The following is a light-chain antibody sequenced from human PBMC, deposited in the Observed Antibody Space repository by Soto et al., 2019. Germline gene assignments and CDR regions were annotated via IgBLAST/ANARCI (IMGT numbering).Light chain of an antibody. CDR1: QSVSRY. CDR3: QQRSNWPWT. Sequence: EIVLTQSPATLSLSPGERATLSFRASQSVSRYLAWYQQKPGQAPRLLIYDASNRATGIPARFSGSGSGTDFTLTISSLEPEDFAVYYCQQRSNWPWTFGQGTKV. V-gene: IGKV3-11*01. J-gene: IGKJ1*01. CDR2: DAS.